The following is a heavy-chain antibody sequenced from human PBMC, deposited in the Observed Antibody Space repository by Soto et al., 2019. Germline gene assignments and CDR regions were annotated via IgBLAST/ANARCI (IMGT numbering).Heavy chain of an antibody. D-gene: IGHD3-10*01. Sequence: ASVKVSCKASGGTFSSYAISWVRQAPGQGLEWMGGIIPIFGTANYAQKFQGRVTITADKSTSTAYMELSSLRSEDTAVYYCARNTYYYGPPDYWGQGTLVTVSS. J-gene: IGHJ4*02. CDR2: IIPIFGTA. V-gene: IGHV1-69*06. CDR3: ARNTYYYGPPDY. CDR1: GGTFSSYA.